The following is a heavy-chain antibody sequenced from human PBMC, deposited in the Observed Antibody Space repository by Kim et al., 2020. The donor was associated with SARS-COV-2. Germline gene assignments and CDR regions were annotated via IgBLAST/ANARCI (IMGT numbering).Heavy chain of an antibody. CDR2: IYYSGST. CDR1: GGSISSYY. Sequence: SETLSLTCTVSGGSISSYYWSWIRQPPGKGLEWIGYIYYSGSTNYNPSLKSRVTISVDTSKNQFSLKLSSVTAADTAVYYCARLGILTGYPSPSWFDPWGQGTLVTVSS. CDR3: ARLGILTGYPSPSWFDP. J-gene: IGHJ5*02. D-gene: IGHD3-9*01. V-gene: IGHV4-59*08.